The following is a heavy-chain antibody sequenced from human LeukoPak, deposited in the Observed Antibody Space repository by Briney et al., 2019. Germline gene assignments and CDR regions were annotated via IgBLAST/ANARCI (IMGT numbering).Heavy chain of an antibody. CDR2: ISAYNGNT. CDR3: ARESITGTDP. V-gene: IGHV1-18*04. J-gene: IGHJ5*02. CDR1: GYTFTGYY. Sequence: GASVKVSCKASGYTFTGYYMHWVRQAPGQGLEWMGWISAYNGNTNYAQKLQGRVTMTTDTSTSTAYMELRSLRSDDTAVYYCARESITGTDPWGQGTLVTVSS. D-gene: IGHD1-7*01.